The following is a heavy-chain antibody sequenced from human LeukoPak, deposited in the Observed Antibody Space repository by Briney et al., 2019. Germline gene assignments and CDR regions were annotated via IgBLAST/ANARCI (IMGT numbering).Heavy chain of an antibody. J-gene: IGHJ3*02. D-gene: IGHD3-22*01. CDR3: AKLGYYDSSGYYYVDAFDI. CDR1: GFTFSSYA. V-gene: IGHV3-23*01. Sequence: GGSLRLSCAASGFTFSSYAMSWVRQAPGKGLEWVSAISGSGGSTYYADSVKGRFTISRDNSKNTLYLQMNSLRAEDTAVYYCAKLGYYDSSGYYYVDAFDIWGQGTMVTVSS. CDR2: ISGSGGST.